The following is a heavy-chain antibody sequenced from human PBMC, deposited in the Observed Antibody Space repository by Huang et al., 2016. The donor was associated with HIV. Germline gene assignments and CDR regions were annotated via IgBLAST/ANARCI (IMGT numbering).Heavy chain of an antibody. D-gene: IGHD3-3*01. J-gene: IGHJ6*03. Sequence: QVQLVQSGAEVKKPGASVKVSCEASNYNFGSHGISWVRQAPGQGLEWMGWIRVYNGDTKYAQKFQGRVTMTRETSTRTAYMELTILRFDDTAVYYCARSGFGVVITTTLDYYYMDVWGTGTTVTVSS. CDR1: NYNFGSHG. CDR2: IRVYNGDT. V-gene: IGHV1-18*01. CDR3: ARSGFGVVITTTLDYYYMDV.